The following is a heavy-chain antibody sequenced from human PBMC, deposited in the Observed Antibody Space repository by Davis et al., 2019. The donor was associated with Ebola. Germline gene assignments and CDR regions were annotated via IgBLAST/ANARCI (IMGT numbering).Heavy chain of an antibody. Sequence: GGSLRLSCAASGFIVSSNFMSWVRQAPGKGLEWVSTLGLSADTYYADSVKGRFTSSRDNAKNSVYLQMNSLRVEDTAVYYCARDWAGLDVWGRGTTVTVSS. J-gene: IGHJ6*04. CDR1: GFIVSSNF. D-gene: IGHD3-16*01. CDR2: LGLSADT. CDR3: ARDWAGLDV. V-gene: IGHV3-66*01.